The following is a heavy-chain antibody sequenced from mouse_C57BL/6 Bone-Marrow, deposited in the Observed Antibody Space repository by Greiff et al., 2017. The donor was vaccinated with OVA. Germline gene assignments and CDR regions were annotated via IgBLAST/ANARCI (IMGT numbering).Heavy chain of an antibody. CDR3: TRRDSTVVAPSFAY. CDR1: GYTFTDYE. J-gene: IGHJ3*01. Sequence: VQVVESGAELVRPGASVTLSCKASGYTFTDYEMHWVKQTPVHGLEWIGAIDPETGGTAYNQKFKGKAILTADKSSSTAYMELRSLTSEDSAVYYCTRRDSTVVAPSFAYWGQGTLVTVSA. V-gene: IGHV1-15*01. CDR2: IDPETGGT. D-gene: IGHD1-1*01.